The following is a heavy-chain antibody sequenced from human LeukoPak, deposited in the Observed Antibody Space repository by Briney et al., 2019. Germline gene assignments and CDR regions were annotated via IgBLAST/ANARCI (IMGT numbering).Heavy chain of an antibody. CDR3: ARDPTNSGYGPFDY. D-gene: IGHD5-12*01. V-gene: IGHV3-30-3*01. J-gene: IGHJ4*02. CDR2: ISYDGSNK. Sequence: GGSLRLSCAASGFTFSSDAMHWVRQAPGKGLEWVAVISYDGSNKYYAGSVKGRFTISRDNSMNTLYVQMNSLRAEDTAVYYCARDPTNSGYGPFDYWGQGTLVTVSS. CDR1: GFTFSSDA.